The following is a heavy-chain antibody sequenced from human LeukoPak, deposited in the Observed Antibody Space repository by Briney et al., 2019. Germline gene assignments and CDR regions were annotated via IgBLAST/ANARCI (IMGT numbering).Heavy chain of an antibody. D-gene: IGHD4-17*01. CDR2: MNHSGSN. CDR1: GGSFSGYY. Sequence: SETLSLTCAVYGGSFSGYYWSWIRQPPGKGLEWVGEMNHSGSNNYNTSLKRRVNISVDTYKKQFSLKLSSVTAAATAVYYCARDSTVTRKIDYWGQGTLVTVSS. J-gene: IGHJ4*02. CDR3: ARDSTVTRKIDY. V-gene: IGHV4-34*01.